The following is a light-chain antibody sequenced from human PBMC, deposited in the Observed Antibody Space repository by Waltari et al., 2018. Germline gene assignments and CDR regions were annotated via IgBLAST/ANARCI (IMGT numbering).Light chain of an antibody. V-gene: IGKV3-15*01. Sequence: ELVMTQSPDTLSVSPGERATLPCRASQHIRNTFLAWYQQKPGQAPSLLIHSVSTRASGIPARFSASGSGTEFTLTISSLQSEDFAVYYCQQYSAWPLTFGGGTKVEIK. J-gene: IGKJ4*01. CDR3: QQYSAWPLT. CDR1: QHIRNT. CDR2: SVS.